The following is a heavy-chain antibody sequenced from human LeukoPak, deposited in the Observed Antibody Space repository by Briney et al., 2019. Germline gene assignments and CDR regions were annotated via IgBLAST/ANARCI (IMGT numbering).Heavy chain of an antibody. V-gene: IGHV4-61*02. J-gene: IGHJ4*02. CDR2: IYSSGTT. CDR1: GDSIYSGNYY. Sequence: SQTLSLTCTVSGDSIYSGNYYWSWIRQPAGKGLEWIGRIYSSGTTIYSPSLKSRVTISVDTSKNQFSLKMSSVTAADTAVYYCAREGGSYDSSGYYSLHYYFDYWGQGTLVTVSS. CDR3: AREGGSYDSSGYYSLHYYFDY. D-gene: IGHD3-22*01.